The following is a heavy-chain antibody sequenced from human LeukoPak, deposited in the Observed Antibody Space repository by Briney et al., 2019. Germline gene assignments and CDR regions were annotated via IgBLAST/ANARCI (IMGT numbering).Heavy chain of an antibody. J-gene: IGHJ4*02. CDR2: ISGSGGST. CDR3: AREGGSENDYDSSGYLDY. D-gene: IGHD3-22*01. Sequence: PGGSLRLSCAASGFTFSSYAMSWVRQAPGKGLEWVSAISGSGGSTYYADSVKGRFTISRDNSKNTLYLQMNSLRAEDTAVYYCAREGGSENDYDSSGYLDYWGQGTLVTVSS. CDR1: GFTFSSYA. V-gene: IGHV3-23*01.